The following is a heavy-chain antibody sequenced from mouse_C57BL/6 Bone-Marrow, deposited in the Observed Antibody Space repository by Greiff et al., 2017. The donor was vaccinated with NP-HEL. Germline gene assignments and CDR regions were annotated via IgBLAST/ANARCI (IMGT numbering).Heavy chain of an antibody. J-gene: IGHJ1*03. Sequence: VQLQQSGAELVRPGTSVKVSCKASGYAFTNYLIEWVKQRPGQGLEWIGVINPGSGGTNYNEKFKGKATLTADKSSSTAYMQLSSLTSEDSAVYFCARITTVVAPYFDVWGTGTTVTVSS. CDR1: GYAFTNYL. CDR2: INPGSGGT. V-gene: IGHV1-54*01. CDR3: ARITTVVAPYFDV. D-gene: IGHD1-1*01.